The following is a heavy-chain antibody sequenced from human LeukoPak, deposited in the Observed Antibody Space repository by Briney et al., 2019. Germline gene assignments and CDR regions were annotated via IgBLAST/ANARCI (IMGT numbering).Heavy chain of an antibody. D-gene: IGHD6-13*01. Sequence: ASVKVSCKASGYTFTSYRIQWVRQAPGQGLEWMGLINPDGGSTAYAHRFQGGVIMTRDTSTSTAYMDLSSLRSEDTAVYHCVRAPRNSSTMLDFWGQGTLVTISS. V-gene: IGHV1-46*01. CDR2: INPDGGST. CDR1: GYTFTSYR. J-gene: IGHJ4*02. CDR3: VRAPRNSSTMLDF.